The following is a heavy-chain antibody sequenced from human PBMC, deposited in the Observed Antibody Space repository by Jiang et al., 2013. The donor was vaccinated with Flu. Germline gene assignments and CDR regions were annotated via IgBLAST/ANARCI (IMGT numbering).Heavy chain of an antibody. J-gene: IGHJ4*02. Sequence: ISWVRQAPGQGLEWMGWISAYNGNTNYAQKLQGRVTMTTDTSTSTAYMELRSLRSDDTAVYYCASGPEQQLWGALDYWGQGTLVTVSS. CDR3: ASGPEQQLWGALDY. CDR2: ISAYNGNT. V-gene: IGHV1-18*01. D-gene: IGHD6-13*01.